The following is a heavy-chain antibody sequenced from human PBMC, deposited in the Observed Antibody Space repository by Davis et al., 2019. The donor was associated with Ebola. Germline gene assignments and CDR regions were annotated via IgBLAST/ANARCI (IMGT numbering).Heavy chain of an antibody. CDR3: ASGGYFDY. CDR2: ISSSSSYI. D-gene: IGHD3-16*01. Sequence: GESLKISCAASGFTFSSYSMNWVRQAPGKGLEWVSSISSSSSYIYYADSVKGRFTISRDNAKNSLYLQMNSLRAEDTAVYYCASGGYFDYWGQGTLVTVSS. CDR1: GFTFSSYS. J-gene: IGHJ4*02. V-gene: IGHV3-21*01.